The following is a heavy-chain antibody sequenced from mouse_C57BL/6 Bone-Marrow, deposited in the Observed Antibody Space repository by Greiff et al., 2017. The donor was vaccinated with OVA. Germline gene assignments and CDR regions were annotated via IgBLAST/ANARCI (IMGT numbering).Heavy chain of an antibody. Sequence: EVKLQESGPGLVKPSQSLSLTCSVTGYSITSGYYWNWIRQFPGNKLEWMGYISYDGSNNYNPSLKNRISITRDTSKNQFFLKLNSVTTEDTATYYCARGYSNCFAYWGQGTLVTVSA. J-gene: IGHJ3*01. V-gene: IGHV3-6*01. CDR3: ARGYSNCFAY. CDR2: ISYDGSN. CDR1: GYSITSGYY. D-gene: IGHD2-5*01.